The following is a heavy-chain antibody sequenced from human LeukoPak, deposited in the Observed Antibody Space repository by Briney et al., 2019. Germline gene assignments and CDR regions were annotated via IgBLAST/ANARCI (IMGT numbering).Heavy chain of an antibody. CDR3: ARGPYVWGSYRPFDAFDI. V-gene: IGHV3-20*04. CDR2: INWNGGST. D-gene: IGHD3-16*02. CDR1: GFTFDDYG. Sequence: PGGSLRLSCAASGFTFDDYGMSWVRQAPGKGLEWVSGINWNGGSTGYVDSVKGRFTISRDNAKNSLYLQMNSLRAEDTALYYCARGPYVWGSYRPFDAFDIWGQGTMVTVSS. J-gene: IGHJ3*02.